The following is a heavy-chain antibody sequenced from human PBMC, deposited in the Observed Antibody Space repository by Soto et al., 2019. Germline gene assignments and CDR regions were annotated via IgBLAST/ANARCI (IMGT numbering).Heavy chain of an antibody. Sequence: QVQLVESGGGVVQPGRSLRLSCAASGFTFSSYGMHWVRQAPDKGLEWVAVISYDGSNKYYADSVKGRFTISRDNSKNTLYLQMNSLRAEDTAVYYCAKDQTGSFDYWGQGTLVTVSS. V-gene: IGHV3-30*18. D-gene: IGHD3-9*01. CDR1: GFTFSSYG. J-gene: IGHJ4*02. CDR2: ISYDGSNK. CDR3: AKDQTGSFDY.